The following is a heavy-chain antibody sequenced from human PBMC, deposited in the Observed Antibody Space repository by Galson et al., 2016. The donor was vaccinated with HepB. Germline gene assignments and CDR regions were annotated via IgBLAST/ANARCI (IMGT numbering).Heavy chain of an antibody. CDR3: ARDHGGYNSMDY. Sequence: SLRLSCAASGFTFSSYWMHWVRQAPGKGLVWVSRIRGNGGAPSYADSVRGRFTISRDNAKNTLYLQMNSLRVEDTAVYYCARDHGGYNSMDYWGQGVLVTVSS. J-gene: IGHJ4*02. CDR2: IRGNGGAP. CDR1: GFTFSSYW. D-gene: IGHD5-24*01. V-gene: IGHV3-74*01.